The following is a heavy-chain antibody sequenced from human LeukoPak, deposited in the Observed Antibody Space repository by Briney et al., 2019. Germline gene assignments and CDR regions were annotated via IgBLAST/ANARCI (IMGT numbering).Heavy chain of an antibody. CDR3: AKDKGSGWYYEYFDY. CDR2: IHKNAIT. D-gene: IGHD6-19*01. Sequence: GGSLRLSCAASGSTVSSNYMTWVRQAPGKGLEWVSVIHKNAITYYADTVKGRFTISRDNSKNTLYLQMNSLRAEDTAVYYCAKDKGSGWYYEYFDYWGQGTLVTVSS. CDR1: GSTVSSNY. J-gene: IGHJ4*02. V-gene: IGHV3-66*03.